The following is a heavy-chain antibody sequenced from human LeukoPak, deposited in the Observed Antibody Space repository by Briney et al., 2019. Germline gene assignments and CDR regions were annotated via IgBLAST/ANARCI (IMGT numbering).Heavy chain of an antibody. CDR3: GRDGRGLFLSWFDP. CDR1: GGSFSGYY. J-gene: IGHJ5*02. V-gene: IGHV4-34*01. Sequence: SETLSLTCAVYGGSFSGYYWSWIRQPPGKGLEWIGEINHSGSTNYNPSLKSRVTISVDTSKNQFSLKLSSVTAADTAVYYCGRDGRGLFLSWFDPWGQGTLVTVSS. CDR2: INHSGST. D-gene: IGHD3-16*01.